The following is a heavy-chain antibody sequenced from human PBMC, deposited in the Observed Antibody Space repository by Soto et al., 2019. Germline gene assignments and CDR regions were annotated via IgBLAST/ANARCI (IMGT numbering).Heavy chain of an antibody. CDR1: GDSISSGDYY. CDR2: IYYSGST. D-gene: IGHD1-26*01. V-gene: IGHV4-30-4*02. CDR3: ASLSGSYYAFDI. Sequence: PSETLSLTCTVSGDSISSGDYYWSWIRQHPGKGLEWIGYIYYSGSTYHNPSLKSRVTISLDTSKNQFSLKLTSVTAADTAVYYCASLSGSYYAFDIWGQGTMVT. J-gene: IGHJ3*02.